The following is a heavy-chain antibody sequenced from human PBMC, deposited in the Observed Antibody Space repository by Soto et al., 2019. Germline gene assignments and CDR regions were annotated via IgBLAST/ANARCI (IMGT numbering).Heavy chain of an antibody. CDR3: ARSGAPVYNCFWSGYYSLGSFDY. CDR1: GDSISGSGYF. V-gene: IGHV4-39*01. CDR2: ISSSGST. J-gene: IGHJ4*02. Sequence: PSETLSLTCTVSGDSISGSGYFWGWIRQPPGKGLEWIGSISSSGSTYFNPSLKSRVTISGDTSKNQFSLKLSSVTAADTAVYYCARSGAPVYNCFWSGYYSLGSFDYWGQGSLVTVSS. D-gene: IGHD3-3*01.